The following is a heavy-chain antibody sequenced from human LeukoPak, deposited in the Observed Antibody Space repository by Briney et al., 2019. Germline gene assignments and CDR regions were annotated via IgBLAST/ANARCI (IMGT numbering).Heavy chain of an antibody. J-gene: IGHJ4*02. V-gene: IGHV3-64*04. CDR1: GFTFSSYA. CDR3: AKDSTYYYDTSKRYFDY. CDR2: ISVNGGST. D-gene: IGHD3-22*01. Sequence: GGSLRLSCSASGFTFSSYALHWVRQAPGKGLAYVSAISVNGGSTYYADSVKGRFTISRDNSKNTLYLQMNSLRAEDTAVYYCAKDSTYYYDTSKRYFDYWGQGTLVTVSS.